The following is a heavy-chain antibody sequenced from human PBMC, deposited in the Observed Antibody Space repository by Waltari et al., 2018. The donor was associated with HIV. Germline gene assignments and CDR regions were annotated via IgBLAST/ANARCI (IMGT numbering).Heavy chain of an antibody. J-gene: IGHJ6*02. CDR2: MSTRGGSI. CDR1: GFSLSDYY. CDR3: SWHRGAILLSSGRDGLDV. V-gene: IGHV3-11*01. Sequence: QVQLVESGGGLVKPGGSLRLSCAASGFSLSDYYMSWIRQAPGRGRGWVGAMSTRGGSINYAESVRGRFTISRDNAEDSRHLQRHSLRAEDTAVYYCSWHRGAILLSSGRDGLDVWGQGTTVTVSS. D-gene: IGHD3-10*01.